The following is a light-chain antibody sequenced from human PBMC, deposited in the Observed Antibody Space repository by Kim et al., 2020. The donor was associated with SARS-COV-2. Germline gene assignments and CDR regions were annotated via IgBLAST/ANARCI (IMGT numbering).Light chain of an antibody. V-gene: IGKV3D-7*01. J-gene: IGKJ1*01. CDR1: QSVSSSY. CDR2: GAS. CDR3: QHDYILPPWT. Sequence: PGERVTLSCRASQSVSSSYLTWYPQKPGQARRLLSYGASTRATGIPARLSGSGYGTDSTLTISSPQLDDFAVYYCQHDYILPPWTVGQGTKV.